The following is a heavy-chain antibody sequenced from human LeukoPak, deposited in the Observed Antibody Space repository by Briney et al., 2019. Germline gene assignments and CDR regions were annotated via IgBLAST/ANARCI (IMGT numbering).Heavy chain of an antibody. CDR1: GGSFSGYY. V-gene: IGHV4-34*01. CDR2: INHSGST. J-gene: IGHJ6*04. CDR3: ARGRLHCDILTGYYTPYYYGMDV. D-gene: IGHD3-9*01. Sequence: SETLSLTCAVYGGSFSGYYWSWIRQPPGKGLEWIGEINHSGSTNYNPSLKSRVTISVDTSKNQFSLKLSSVTAADTAVYYCARGRLHCDILTGYYTPYYYGMDVWGKGTTVTVSS.